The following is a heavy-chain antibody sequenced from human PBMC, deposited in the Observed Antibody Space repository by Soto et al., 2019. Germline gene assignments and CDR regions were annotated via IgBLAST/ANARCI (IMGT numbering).Heavy chain of an antibody. Sequence: SVKVSCKASGGTFSSYAISWVRQAPGQGLEWMGGIIPIFGTANYAQKFQGRVTITADESTSTAYMEPSSLRSEDTAVYYCARDHGGSGIFMDVWGQGTTVTVSS. CDR1: GGTFSSYA. D-gene: IGHD3-10*01. CDR3: ARDHGGSGIFMDV. CDR2: IIPIFGTA. J-gene: IGHJ6*02. V-gene: IGHV1-69*13.